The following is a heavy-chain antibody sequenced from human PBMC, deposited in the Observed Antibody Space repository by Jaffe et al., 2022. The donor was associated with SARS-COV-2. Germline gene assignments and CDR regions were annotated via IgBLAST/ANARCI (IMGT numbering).Heavy chain of an antibody. CDR1: GYTLTELS. CDR3: ATATSSSWYSAGWFDP. J-gene: IGHJ5*02. V-gene: IGHV1-24*01. CDR2: FDPEDGET. Sequence: QVQLVQSGAEVKKPGASVKVSCKVSGYTLTELSMHWVRQAPGKGLEWMGGFDPEDGETIYAQKFQGRVTMTEDTSTDTAYMELSSLRSEDTAVYYCATATSSSWYSAGWFDPWGQGTLVTVSS. D-gene: IGHD6-13*01.